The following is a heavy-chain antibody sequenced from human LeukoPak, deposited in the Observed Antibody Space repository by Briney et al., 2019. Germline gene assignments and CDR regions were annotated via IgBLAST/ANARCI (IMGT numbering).Heavy chain of an antibody. V-gene: IGHV1-18*04. Sequence: ASVKVSCKASGYTFTSYGISWVRQAPGQGLEWMGWISAYNGNTNYAQKLQGRVTMTTDTSTSTAYMEPRSLRSDDTAVYYCARDSGALWFGELALFYYWGQGTLVTVSS. CDR3: ARDSGALWFGELALFYY. CDR1: GYTFTSYG. D-gene: IGHD3-10*01. CDR2: ISAYNGNT. J-gene: IGHJ4*02.